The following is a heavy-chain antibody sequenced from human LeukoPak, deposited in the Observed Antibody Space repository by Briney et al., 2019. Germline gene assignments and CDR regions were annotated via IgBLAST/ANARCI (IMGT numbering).Heavy chain of an antibody. CDR1: GYIFTSYY. CDR3: ARSSGYTYGFDY. Sequence: ASVKVSCKASGYIFTSYYMHWVRQAPGEGLEWMGIINPSGGSTSYAQKLQGRLTMTGDTSTSTVYMELSSLRSEDTAVYYCARSSGYTYGFDYWGQGTLVTVSS. CDR2: INPSGGST. V-gene: IGHV1-46*04. D-gene: IGHD5-18*01. J-gene: IGHJ4*02.